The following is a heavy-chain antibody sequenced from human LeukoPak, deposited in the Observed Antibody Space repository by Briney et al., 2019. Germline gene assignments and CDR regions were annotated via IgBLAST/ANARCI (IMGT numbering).Heavy chain of an antibody. V-gene: IGHV1-2*04. CDR3: ARVGDVVPDAFDS. J-gene: IGHJ3*02. Sequence: GASVKVSSKPSGYTFTGYYMHWVRQAPGQGLEWMGWINPNSGGTNYAQKFQGWVTMTRDTSISTAYMELSRLRSDDTAVYYCARVGDVVPDAFDSWGQGTMVTVSS. CDR2: INPNSGGT. D-gene: IGHD2-2*01. CDR1: GYTFTGYY.